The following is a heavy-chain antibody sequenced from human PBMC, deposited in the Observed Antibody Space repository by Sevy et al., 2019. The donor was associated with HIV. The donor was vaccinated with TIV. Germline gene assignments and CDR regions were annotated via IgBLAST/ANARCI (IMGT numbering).Heavy chain of an antibody. J-gene: IGHJ6*02. CDR3: AKRLVSWDGMDV. Sequence: GGSLRLSCAASEFTFSTYAMNWVRQAPGKGLEWVSFISSSSNYIYYADSVKGRFTISRDNAKNLLYLQMNILRAEDTAVYYCAKRLVSWDGMDVWGQGTTVTVSS. V-gene: IGHV3-21*01. D-gene: IGHD1-20*01. CDR2: ISSSSNYI. CDR1: EFTFSTYA.